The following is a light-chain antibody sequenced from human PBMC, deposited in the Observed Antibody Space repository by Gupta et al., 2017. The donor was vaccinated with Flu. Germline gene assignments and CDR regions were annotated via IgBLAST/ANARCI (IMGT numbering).Light chain of an antibody. CDR3: HRRDNWHPLST. J-gene: IGKJ3*01. CDR1: QSNSVC. V-gene: IGKV3D-11*02. CDR2: IAS. Sequence: SRTASQSNSVCFAWYQHKPSQAPRLIIFIASHCATAIPTRFSGSGSGTDFALTISSRDPEDFAVYYCHRRDNWHPLSTFGHGTKVDI.